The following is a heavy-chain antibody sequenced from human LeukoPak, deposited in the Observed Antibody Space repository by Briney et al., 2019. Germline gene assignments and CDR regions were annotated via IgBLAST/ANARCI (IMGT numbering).Heavy chain of an antibody. CDR3: ARQPYSNYYFDY. CDR1: GGSFSDYY. J-gene: IGHJ4*02. D-gene: IGHD4-11*01. Sequence: SETLSLTCAVYGGSFSDYYWTWIRQTPGKGLEWIGDMSPSGSPNYNPSLKSRVTISVDTSKNQFSLKLSSVTAADSAVYYCARQPYSNYYFDYWGQGTLVTISS. V-gene: IGHV4-34*01. CDR2: MSPSGSP.